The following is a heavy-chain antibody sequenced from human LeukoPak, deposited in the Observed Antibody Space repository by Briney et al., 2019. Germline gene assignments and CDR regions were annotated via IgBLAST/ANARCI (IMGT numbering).Heavy chain of an antibody. CDR3: TRGSIAYYYMDV. CDR2: IYYSGST. D-gene: IGHD3-22*01. J-gene: IGHJ6*03. Sequence: SETLSLTCTVSGDSMSTGYYWGWIRQPPGKGLEWIGSIYYSGSTNYNPSLKSRVTISVDTSKNQFSLKLSSVTAADTAVYYCTRGSIAYYYMDVWGKGTTVTISS. CDR1: GDSMSTGYY. V-gene: IGHV4-38-2*02.